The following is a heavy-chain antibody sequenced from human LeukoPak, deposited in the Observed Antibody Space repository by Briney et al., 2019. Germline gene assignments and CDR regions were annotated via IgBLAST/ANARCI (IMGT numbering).Heavy chain of an antibody. V-gene: IGHV4-39*02. CDR3: ARSSGTGTFSY. CDR1: GDSINRSTYY. Sequence: SETLSLTCTVSGDSINRSTYYWAWIRQPPGKGLEWIGSVYYGRSPFFNPSLESRATISVDTSKNHFSLKMSSVTAADTAVYYCARSSGTGTFSYWGQGTLVTVSS. CDR2: VYYGRSP. J-gene: IGHJ4*02. D-gene: IGHD6-25*01.